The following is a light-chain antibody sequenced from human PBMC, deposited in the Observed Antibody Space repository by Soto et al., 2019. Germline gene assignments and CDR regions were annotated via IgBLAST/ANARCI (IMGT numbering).Light chain of an antibody. Sequence: EILMTQSPATLSLSPGERATLSCRARQSVNSYLAWYQPKPGQAPRLRIYDASNRATGIPARFSGSGSGTDFTLTISSLEPEDFAVYYCQQRSNWPTFGQGTRLEIK. V-gene: IGKV3-11*01. CDR1: QSVNSY. CDR3: QQRSNWPT. J-gene: IGKJ5*01. CDR2: DAS.